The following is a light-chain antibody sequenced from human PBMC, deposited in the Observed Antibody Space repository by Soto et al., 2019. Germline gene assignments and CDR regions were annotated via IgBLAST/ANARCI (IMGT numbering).Light chain of an antibody. Sequence: DILLIQSPATLSASVGDRITITCRASENIIKFLAWYQQRSGSAPNLLIYAASDLEKGVPSRFSGSGSGTEFTLTIDNLQPNDSATYFCQHYHSQSITFGGGTQVDVK. CDR1: ENIIKF. J-gene: IGKJ4*01. CDR2: AAS. V-gene: IGKV1-5*01. CDR3: QHYHSQSIT.